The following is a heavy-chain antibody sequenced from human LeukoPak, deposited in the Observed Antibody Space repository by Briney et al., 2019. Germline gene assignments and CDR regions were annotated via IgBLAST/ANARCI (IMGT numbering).Heavy chain of an antibody. D-gene: IGHD3-10*01. CDR1: GFTFSNAW. Sequence: GGSLRLSCAASGFTFSNAWMSWVRQAPGKGLEWVGRIKSKTDGGTTDYAAPVKGRFTISRDDSKNTLYLQMNSLKTEDTAVYYCTTPVDYCGSGSYRCWGQGTLVTVSS. CDR3: TTPVDYCGSGSYRC. J-gene: IGHJ4*02. CDR2: IKSKTDGGTT. V-gene: IGHV3-15*01.